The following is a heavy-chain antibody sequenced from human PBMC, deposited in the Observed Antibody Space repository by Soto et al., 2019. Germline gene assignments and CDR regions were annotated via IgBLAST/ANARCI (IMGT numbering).Heavy chain of an antibody. CDR3: ARDRIQLWDDYYYSGMDV. Sequence: SQTLSLTCAISGDSVSSNSAAWYWIRQSPSRGLEWLGRTYYRSKWYNDYAVSVKSRITINPDTSKNQFSLQLNSVTPEDTAVYYCARDRIQLWDDYYYSGMDVWGQGTTVTVSS. V-gene: IGHV6-1*01. D-gene: IGHD5-18*01. J-gene: IGHJ6*02. CDR2: TYYRSKWYN. CDR1: GDSVSSNSAA.